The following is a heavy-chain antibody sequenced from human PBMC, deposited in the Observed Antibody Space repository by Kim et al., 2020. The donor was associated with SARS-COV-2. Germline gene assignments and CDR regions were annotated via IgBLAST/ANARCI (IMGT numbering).Heavy chain of an antibody. V-gene: IGHV3-21*01. Sequence: GGSLRLSCTASGFTFSSYSMDWVRQAPGKGLEWVSSISSASSYIYYADSVRGRFSISRDNAKKLLYLQMNTLRAEDTAVYYCAREGSGSYYFDYWGQGTLVTVSS. CDR3: AREGSGSYYFDY. D-gene: IGHD1-26*01. CDR2: ISSASSYI. CDR1: GFTFSSYS. J-gene: IGHJ4*02.